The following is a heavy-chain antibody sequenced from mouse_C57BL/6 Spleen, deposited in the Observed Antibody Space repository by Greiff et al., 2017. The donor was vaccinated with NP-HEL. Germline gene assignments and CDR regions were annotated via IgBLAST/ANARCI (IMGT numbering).Heavy chain of an antibody. CDR2: ISGGGGNT. CDR3: ARHVVAGPFGY. D-gene: IGHD1-1*02. J-gene: IGHJ2*01. Sequence: EVKLMESGGGLVKPGGSLKLSCAASGFTFSSYTMSWVRQTPETRLEWVATISGGGGNTYSPDSVTGRFTISRDNAKNTLYLQMSSLRSEDTALYYCARHVVAGPFGYWGQGTTLTVSS. V-gene: IGHV5-9*01. CDR1: GFTFSSYT.